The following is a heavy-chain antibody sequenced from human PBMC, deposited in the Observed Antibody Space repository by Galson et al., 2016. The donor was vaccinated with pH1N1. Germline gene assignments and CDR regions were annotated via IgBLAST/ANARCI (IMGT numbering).Heavy chain of an antibody. V-gene: IGHV4-31*03. CDR2: IYFSGNT. D-gene: IGHD3/OR15-3a*01. J-gene: IGHJ5*02. CDR3: ARAGDFRTYWGFDT. CDR1: GDSIDRGGFY. Sequence: TLSLTCTVSGDSIDRGGFYWNWIRQHPGRGLEWIGYIYFSGNTHCNPSPKSRLTISVDTSKNQLSLNLSSVTAADTAVYYCARAGDFRTYWGFDTWGQGTLVTVSS.